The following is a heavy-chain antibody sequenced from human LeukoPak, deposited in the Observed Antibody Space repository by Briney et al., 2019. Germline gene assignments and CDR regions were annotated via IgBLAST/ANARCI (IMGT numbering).Heavy chain of an antibody. CDR3: ARVPYCSSTSCYYAFDI. V-gene: IGHV1-8*03. CDR1: GYTFTSYD. CDR2: MNPNSGNT. Sequence: ASVKVSCKASGYTFTSYDINWVRQATGQGLEWMGWMNPNSGNTGYAQKFQGRVTITRNTSISTAYMELSSLRSEDTAVYYCARVPYCSSTSCYYAFDIWGQGTMVTVSS. D-gene: IGHD2-2*01. J-gene: IGHJ3*02.